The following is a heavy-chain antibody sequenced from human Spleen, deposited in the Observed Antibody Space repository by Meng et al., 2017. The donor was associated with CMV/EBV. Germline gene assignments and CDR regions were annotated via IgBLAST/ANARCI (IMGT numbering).Heavy chain of an antibody. V-gene: IGHV3-23*01. CDR2: IGGSGGVT. CDR1: GFSFRNYA. CDR3: AKEESGEPDYLDS. Sequence: AASGFSFRNYAMSWVLQAPGKGLEWVSAIGGSGGVTYYADSVKGRFTISRDNSKNTLYLQMHSLRADDTAIYYCAKEESGEPDYLDSWGQGTLVTVSS. J-gene: IGHJ4*02. D-gene: IGHD1-14*01.